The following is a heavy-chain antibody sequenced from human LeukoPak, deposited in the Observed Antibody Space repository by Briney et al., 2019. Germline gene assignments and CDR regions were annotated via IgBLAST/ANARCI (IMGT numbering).Heavy chain of an antibody. V-gene: IGHV3-15*01. J-gene: IGHJ4*02. CDR2: IKSKTDGGTT. CDR1: GFTFSSYS. Sequence: GGSLRLSCAASGFTFSSYSMNWVRQAPGKGLEWVGRIKSKTDGGTTDYAAPVKGRFTISRDDSKNTLYLQMNSLKTEDTAVYYCTTDIVVVPAQGDYWGQGTLVTVSS. CDR3: TTDIVVVPAQGDY. D-gene: IGHD2-2*01.